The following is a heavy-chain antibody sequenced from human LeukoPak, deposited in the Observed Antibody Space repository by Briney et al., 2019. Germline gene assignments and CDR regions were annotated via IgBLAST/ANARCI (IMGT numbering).Heavy chain of an antibody. Sequence: SVKVSCKASGGTFSSYAISWVRQAPGQGLEWMGRIIPILGIANYAQKFQGRVTITADKSTSTAYMELSSLRSGDTAVYYCARDDNTVTTAYWGQGTLVTVSS. J-gene: IGHJ4*02. CDR2: IIPILGIA. V-gene: IGHV1-69*04. CDR3: ARDDNTVTTAY. CDR1: GGTFSSYA. D-gene: IGHD4-17*01.